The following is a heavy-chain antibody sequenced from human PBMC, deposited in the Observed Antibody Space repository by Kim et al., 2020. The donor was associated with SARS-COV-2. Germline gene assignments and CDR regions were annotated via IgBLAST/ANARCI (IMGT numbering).Heavy chain of an antibody. V-gene: IGHV4-34*01. J-gene: IGHJ5*01. CDR3: ARGRGDFWSGYYLIDGYN. CDR1: GGSFSGYS. CDR2: INDSGST. D-gene: IGHD3-3*01. Sequence: SETLSLTCAVYGGSFSGYSWSWIRQPPGKGLEWIGEINDSGSTNYNPSPKSGVTIFVDTSNNQISLKLSSVPAADTAAYYCARGRGDFWSGYYLIDGYN.